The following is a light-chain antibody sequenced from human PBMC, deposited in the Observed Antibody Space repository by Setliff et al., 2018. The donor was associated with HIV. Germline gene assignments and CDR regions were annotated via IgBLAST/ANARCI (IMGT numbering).Light chain of an antibody. J-gene: IGLJ1*01. V-gene: IGLV2-8*01. CDR2: DVS. CDR3: SSYAGSSFYV. CDR1: SSDVGGYNF. Sequence: QSALTQPPSASGSPGQSVTISCTGTSSDVGGYNFVSWYQHHPGNAPKLMIYDVSKRPSGVPDRFSGSKSGNTASLTVSGLQAEDEADYYFSSYAGSSFYVFGTGTKVTVL.